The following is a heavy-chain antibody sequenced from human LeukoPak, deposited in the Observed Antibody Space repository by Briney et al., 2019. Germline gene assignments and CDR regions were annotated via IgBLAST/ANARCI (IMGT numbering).Heavy chain of an antibody. D-gene: IGHD6-13*01. CDR2: IYSGDSDT. Sequence: GESLKISCKGSGYSFTSYWIGWVRQMPGKGLEWMGIIYSGDSDTRYSPSFQGQVTISADKSISTAYLQWSSLKASDTAMYYCARHTNPGYSSSWYFDYWGQGTLVTVSS. V-gene: IGHV5-51*01. CDR1: GYSFTSYW. J-gene: IGHJ4*02. CDR3: ARHTNPGYSSSWYFDY.